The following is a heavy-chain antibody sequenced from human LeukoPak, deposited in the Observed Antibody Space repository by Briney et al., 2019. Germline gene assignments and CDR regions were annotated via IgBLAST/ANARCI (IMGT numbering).Heavy chain of an antibody. V-gene: IGHV3-23*01. CDR3: TKELHVAVAVADYYYFYMDV. J-gene: IGHJ6*03. CDR2: INGGGNTT. Sequence: GGSLRLSCAASGFAFSSFAMGWVRQPPGKGLEWLSTINGGGNTTFYPDSVKGRFTISRDNSKNTLYLHMDSLRPDDTATYYCTKELHVAVAVADYYYFYMDVWGRGTAVTVSS. D-gene: IGHD6-19*01. CDR1: GFAFSSFA.